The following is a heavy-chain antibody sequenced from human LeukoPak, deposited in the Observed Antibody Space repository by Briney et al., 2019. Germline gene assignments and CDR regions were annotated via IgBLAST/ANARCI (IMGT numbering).Heavy chain of an antibody. J-gene: IGHJ4*02. Sequence: GGSLRLSCAASGFTFSSYGMHWVRQAPGKGLEWVAVIWYDGSNKYYADSVKGRFTISRDNSKNTLYLQMNSLRAEDTAVYYCAREIPSFDYGGNSDYWGQGTLVTVSS. CDR3: AREIPSFDYGGNSDY. D-gene: IGHD4-23*01. CDR1: GFTFSSYG. CDR2: IWYDGSNK. V-gene: IGHV3-33*01.